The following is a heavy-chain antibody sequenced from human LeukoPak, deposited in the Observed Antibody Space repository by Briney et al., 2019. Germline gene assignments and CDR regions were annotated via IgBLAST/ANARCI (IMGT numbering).Heavy chain of an antibody. Sequence: ASVKVSCKASGYTFTSYGISWVRQAPGQGGEWMGWISAFNGITNYVQKLQGRGTMTTDTSTSTAYMELRSLRAEETPVYYCARDYDILTGYWETTPTRIYGLDVWGQGTTVTVSS. CDR1: GYTFTSYG. J-gene: IGHJ6*02. D-gene: IGHD3-9*01. CDR3: ARDYDILTGYWETTPTRIYGLDV. CDR2: ISAFNGIT. V-gene: IGHV1-18*01.